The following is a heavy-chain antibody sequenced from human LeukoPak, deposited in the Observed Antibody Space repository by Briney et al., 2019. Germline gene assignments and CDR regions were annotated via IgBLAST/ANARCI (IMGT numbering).Heavy chain of an antibody. CDR2: IYTSGTI. V-gene: IGHV4-4*07. CDR1: GGSISSYY. Sequence: RASETLSLTCTVSGGSISSYYWTWVRQPAGKGLEWIGRIYTSGTINYNPSLKSRAIISVDKSKNQFSVQLTPVTAADTAVYYCARCQRATGGANWLDPWGQGILVTVSS. J-gene: IGHJ5*02. CDR3: ARCQRATGGANWLDP. D-gene: IGHD3-10*01.